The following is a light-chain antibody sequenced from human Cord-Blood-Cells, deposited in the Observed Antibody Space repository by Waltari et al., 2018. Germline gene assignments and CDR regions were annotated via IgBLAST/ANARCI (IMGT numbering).Light chain of an antibody. CDR2: DVS. V-gene: IGLV2-14*03. Sequence: QSALTQSASVSGSPGQSITISCTGTSSDVGGYNYVSWYQQHQGKAPKLMIYDVSNRPSGVSNRFSGSKSGNTASLTISGLQAEDEADYYCSSYTSSSTYWVFGGGTKLTVL. CDR1: SSDVGGYNY. J-gene: IGLJ3*02. CDR3: SSYTSSSTYWV.